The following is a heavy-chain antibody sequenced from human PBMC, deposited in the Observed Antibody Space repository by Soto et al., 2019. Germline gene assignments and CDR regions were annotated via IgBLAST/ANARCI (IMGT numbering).Heavy chain of an antibody. J-gene: IGHJ4*02. CDR3: ARGLLYYVDY. CDR1: GGSFSGYY. V-gene: IGHV4-34*01. CDR2: INHSGST. Sequence: SETLSLTCAVYGGSFSGYYWSWIRQPPGKGLEWIGEINHSGSTNYNPSLKSRVTISVDTSKNQFSLKLSSVTAADTAVYYCARGLLYYVDYWGQGTLVTVSS. D-gene: IGHD3-16*01.